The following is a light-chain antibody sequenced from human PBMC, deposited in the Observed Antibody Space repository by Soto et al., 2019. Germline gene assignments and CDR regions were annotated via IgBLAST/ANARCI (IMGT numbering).Light chain of an antibody. CDR1: SSNIGARYD. Sequence: QSALTQPPSVSGAPGQRVTISCTGSSSNIGARYDVHWYQQLPGTAPKLLIYGNNNRPSGVPDRFSGSNSGTSASLAITGLQAEDEADYYCQSYDSSLKDVLFGGGTKLTVL. V-gene: IGLV1-40*01. CDR3: QSYDSSLKDVL. CDR2: GNN. J-gene: IGLJ3*02.